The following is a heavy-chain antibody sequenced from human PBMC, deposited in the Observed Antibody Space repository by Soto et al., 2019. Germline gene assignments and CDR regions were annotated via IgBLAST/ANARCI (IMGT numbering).Heavy chain of an antibody. D-gene: IGHD3-10*01. CDR2: MSGSSSTT. CDR1: GLTFSNYA. CDR3: AKNQEGXXPRVLDF. V-gene: IGHV3-23*01. J-gene: IGHJ5*01. Sequence: GGSLRLSCATSGLTFSNYAMSWVRQAPGGGLEWVSSMSGSSSTTYYADSVRGRFTISRDRSKKTLYLLMSSLRAEDTALYYCAKNQEGXXPRVLDFWGHGTLVTVSS.